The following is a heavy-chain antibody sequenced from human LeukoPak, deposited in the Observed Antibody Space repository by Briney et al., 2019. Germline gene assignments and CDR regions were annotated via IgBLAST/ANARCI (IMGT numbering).Heavy chain of an antibody. J-gene: IGHJ4*02. V-gene: IGHV3-11*01. CDR3: AKGRGFRVWDPWDN. D-gene: IGHD3-16*01. Sequence: GGSLRLSCAASGFTFSDYYMSWIRQAPGKGLQWLAYSSTSGSITYYADSVKGRFTISRDNSKNTLFLEMNSLRVEDTAVYYCAKGRGFRVWDPWDNWGQGTLITVSS. CDR1: GFTFSDYY. CDR2: SSTSGSIT.